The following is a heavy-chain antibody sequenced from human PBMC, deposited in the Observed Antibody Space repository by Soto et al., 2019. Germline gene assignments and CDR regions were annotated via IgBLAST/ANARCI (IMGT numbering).Heavy chain of an antibody. D-gene: IGHD6-19*01. CDR1: GFSFVNYA. V-gene: IGHV3-23*01. CDR2: LSGSGTST. Sequence: GGSLRLSCAASGFSFVNYAMNWVRQAPGKGLEWVSGLSGSGTSTYYADSVKGRFTISRDNSRDTLFLQMNSLTADDTAVYYCAKATTDGGWFNPFDSWGQGALVTVS. J-gene: IGHJ4*02. CDR3: AKATTDGGWFNPFDS.